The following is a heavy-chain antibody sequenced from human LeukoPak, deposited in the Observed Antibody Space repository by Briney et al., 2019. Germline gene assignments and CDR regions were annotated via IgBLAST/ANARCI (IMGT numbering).Heavy chain of an antibody. CDR3: APTLGIAAAGTR. D-gene: IGHD6-13*01. Sequence: PGGSLRLSCAASGFTFSSYEMNWVRQAPGKGLEWVSYISSSGSTIYYADSVKGRFTISRDSAKNSLYLQMNSLRAEDTAVYYCAPTLGIAAAGTRWGQGTLVTVSS. J-gene: IGHJ4*02. V-gene: IGHV3-48*03. CDR2: ISSSGSTI. CDR1: GFTFSSYE.